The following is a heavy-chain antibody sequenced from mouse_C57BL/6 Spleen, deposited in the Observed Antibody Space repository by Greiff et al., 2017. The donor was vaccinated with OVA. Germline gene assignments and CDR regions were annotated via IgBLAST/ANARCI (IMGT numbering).Heavy chain of an antibody. CDR2: IYPSDSET. Sequence: QVQLQQPGAELVRPGSSVKLSCKASGYTFTSYWMDWVKQRPGQGLEWIGNIYPSDSETHYNQKFKDKATLTVDKSSSTAYMQLNSLTSVDSAVYYCAAGITTVVNYWGQGTPLTVSS. V-gene: IGHV1-61*01. J-gene: IGHJ2*01. CDR1: GYTFTSYW. CDR3: AAGITTVVNY. D-gene: IGHD1-1*01.